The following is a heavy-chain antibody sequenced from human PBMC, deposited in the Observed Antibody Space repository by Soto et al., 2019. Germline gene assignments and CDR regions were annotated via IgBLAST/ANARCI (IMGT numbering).Heavy chain of an antibody. Sequence: QLQQWGPGLLRPPETLSPTSPVFGGSFINNSWTGFRQPPGKGREWIGETSPSGPPKYTPSLKSRGTISVDTSRKQFFLKVTSVSAADTAVYYCATSLWFGTQPEIWGPGTLVTVSS. J-gene: IGHJ4*02. D-gene: IGHD3-10*01. V-gene: IGHV4-34*01. CDR3: ATSLWFGTQPEI. CDR2: TSPSGPP. CDR1: GGSFINNS.